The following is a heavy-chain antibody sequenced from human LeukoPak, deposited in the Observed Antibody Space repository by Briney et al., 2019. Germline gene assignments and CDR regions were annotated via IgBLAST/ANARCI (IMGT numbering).Heavy chain of an antibody. V-gene: IGHV3-30*02. CDR3: AKLVDH. CDR1: GFKFASFA. Sequence: GGSLRLSCAASGFKFASFAMHWVRQAPGKGLEWVASVRFDGNNKYYADSVKGRFTISRDNSKSTLHLQMNSLRAEDTAVYYCAKLVDHWGPGTMVTVSS. D-gene: IGHD1-26*01. J-gene: IGHJ4*02. CDR2: VRFDGNNK.